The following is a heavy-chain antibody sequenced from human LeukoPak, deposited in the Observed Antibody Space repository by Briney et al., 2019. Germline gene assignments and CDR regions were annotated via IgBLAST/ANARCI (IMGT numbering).Heavy chain of an antibody. D-gene: IGHD5-12*01. J-gene: IGHJ4*02. V-gene: IGHV4-4*02. CDR2: IYHSGST. CDR3: AREDGGSGYDDF. Sequence: SETLSLTCAVPGGSISSSNWWSWVRQPPGKGLEWIGEIYHSGSTNYNPSLKSRVTISVDKSKNQFSLKLSSVTAADTAVYYCAREDGGSGYDDFWGQGTLVTVSS. CDR1: GGSISSSNW.